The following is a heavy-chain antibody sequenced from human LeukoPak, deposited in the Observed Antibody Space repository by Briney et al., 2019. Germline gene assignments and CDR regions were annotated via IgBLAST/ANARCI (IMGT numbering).Heavy chain of an antibody. J-gene: IGHJ4*02. CDR3: AKPVCCTATSRRVPGVYCFDY. V-gene: IGHV3-48*01. CDR1: GFMFSGYS. Sequence: GGSLRLSCAASGFMFSGYSMDWVRQAPGKGLEWVSYISSSGGDTHYTDSVKGRFTISRDNAKNSLYLQMNNLRAEDTAVYYCAKPVCCTATSRRVPGVYCFDYWGQGTLVTVSS. CDR2: ISSSGGDT. D-gene: IGHD2-8*02.